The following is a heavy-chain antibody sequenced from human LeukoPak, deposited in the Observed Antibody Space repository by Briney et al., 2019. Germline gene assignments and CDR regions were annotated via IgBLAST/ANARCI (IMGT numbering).Heavy chain of an antibody. CDR3: ARAGYGDSDFDY. CDR1: GGLISISTYY. CDR2: IYYSGTT. D-gene: IGHD4-17*01. J-gene: IGHJ4*02. V-gene: IGHV4-39*07. Sequence: PSETLSLTCTVSGGLISISTYYWGWIRQPPGKGLEWIGSIYYSGTTHYNPSLKSRVTISVDKSKNQFSLKLSSVTAADTAVYYCARAGYGDSDFDYWGQGTLVTVSS.